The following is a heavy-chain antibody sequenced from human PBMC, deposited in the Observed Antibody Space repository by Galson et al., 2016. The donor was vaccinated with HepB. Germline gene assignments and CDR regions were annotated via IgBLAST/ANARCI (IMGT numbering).Heavy chain of an antibody. V-gene: IGHV1-3*01. CDR3: ARPGKRMVVTAPIDY. CDR2: INAGNGNT. J-gene: IGHJ4*02. CDR1: GYTFTSYA. Sequence: SVKVSCKASGYTFTSYAMHWVRQAPGQRLEWMGWINAGNGNTKSSQKFQGRVTITRDTSASTAYMELSSLRSEDTAAYYCARPGKRMVVTAPIDYWGQGTLVTVSS. D-gene: IGHD2-21*02.